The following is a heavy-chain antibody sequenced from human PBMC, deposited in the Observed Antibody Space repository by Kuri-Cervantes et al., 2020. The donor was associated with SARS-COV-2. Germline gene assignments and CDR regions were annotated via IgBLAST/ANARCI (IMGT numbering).Heavy chain of an antibody. CDR1: GFTFSSHD. D-gene: IGHD3-16*01. J-gene: IGHJ3*02. V-gene: IGHV3-13*05. Sequence: LSLTCVASGFTFSSHDMHWVRQPTGKGLEWVSGIATAGDPYFAASVTGRFTISRENAKNSLYLQMDSLRAGDTAVYYCARVSWGGDGFDIWGQGTMVTVSS. CDR3: ARVSWGGDGFDI. CDR2: IATAGDP.